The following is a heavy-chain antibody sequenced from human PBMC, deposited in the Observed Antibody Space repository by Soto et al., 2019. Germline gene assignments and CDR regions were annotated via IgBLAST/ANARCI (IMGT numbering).Heavy chain of an antibody. Sequence: PSETLSLTCTGSGGSISTYYWSWIRQPPGKGLEWIGYVYNRGNTKYNPSLKSRVTIWEDMSKNQVSLRLSSVTAADTAIYYCARDRQHTYGNCFDPWGQGTLVTV. CDR2: VYNRGNT. D-gene: IGHD4-17*01. V-gene: IGHV4-59*01. CDR3: ARDRQHTYGNCFDP. J-gene: IGHJ5*02. CDR1: GGSISTYY.